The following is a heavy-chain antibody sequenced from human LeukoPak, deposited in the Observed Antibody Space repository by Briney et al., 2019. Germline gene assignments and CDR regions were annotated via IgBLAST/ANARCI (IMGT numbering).Heavy chain of an antibody. CDR3: ARVGLAAAGTQ. CDR2: ISAYNGNT. Sequence: ASVNVSCKASGYTFTSYGISWVRQAPGQGLEWMGWISAYNGNTNYAQKFQGRVTITADKSTSTAYMELSSLRSEDTAVYYCARVGLAAAGTQWGQGTLVTVSS. D-gene: IGHD6-13*01. CDR1: GYTFTSYG. J-gene: IGHJ4*02. V-gene: IGHV1-18*01.